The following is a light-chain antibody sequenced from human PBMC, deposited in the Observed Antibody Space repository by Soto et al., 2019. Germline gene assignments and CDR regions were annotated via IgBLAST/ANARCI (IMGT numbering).Light chain of an antibody. CDR2: NNI. CDR1: SSNIGSKS. CDR3: GAWDVSLNAYV. V-gene: IGLV1-44*01. Sequence: QSVLTQPPSGSGTPGQRVTISCSGSSSNIGSKSATWYQQLPGTAPKLLIYNNIERPSGVPDRFSGSTSGTSASLAISGLQSEDEADYYCGAWDVSLNAYVFGVGTKLTVL. J-gene: IGLJ1*01.